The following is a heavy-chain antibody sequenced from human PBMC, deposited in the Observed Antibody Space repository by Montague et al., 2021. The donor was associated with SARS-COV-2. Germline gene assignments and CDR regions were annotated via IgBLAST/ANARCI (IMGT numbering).Heavy chain of an antibody. CDR1: RIPFNGYA. CDR2: ISHDESNH. J-gene: IGHJ4*01. V-gene: IGHV3-30*04. D-gene: IGHD1-26*01. CDR3: AREGYRSGSFYIDY. Sequence: SLRLSCAASRIPFNGYAMHWVRQATGKGLEWLTFISHDESNHRDADSVKGRFTIYRDNSKNTLYLQMDSLRPEDTAVYYCAREGYRSGSFYIDYWGQGTLVTVSS.